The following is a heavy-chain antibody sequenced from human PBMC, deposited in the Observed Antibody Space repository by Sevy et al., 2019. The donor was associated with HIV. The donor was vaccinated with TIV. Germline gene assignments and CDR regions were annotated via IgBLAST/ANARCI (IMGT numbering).Heavy chain of an antibody. CDR1: GGTFTTSG. Sequence: ASVKVSCKASGGTFTTSGISWVRQVPGQGLEWMGGIIPILGTTNYAQRFQYRVTITAYESTKTAYMELSSLGSEDTAVYYCARGGGNGWYYFDYWGQATSVTVSS. V-gene: IGHV1-69*13. D-gene: IGHD6-19*01. J-gene: IGHJ4*02. CDR2: IIPILGTT. CDR3: ARGGGNGWYYFDY.